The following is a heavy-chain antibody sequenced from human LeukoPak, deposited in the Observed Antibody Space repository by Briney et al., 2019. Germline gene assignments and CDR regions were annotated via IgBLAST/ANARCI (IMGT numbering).Heavy chain of an antibody. V-gene: IGHV4-59*08. CDR3: ARVRATLFGVAMDYMDV. D-gene: IGHD3-3*01. CDR2: IYYSGST. Sequence: PSETLSLTCTVSGGSISSYYWSWIRQPPGKGLEWIGYIYYSGSTNYNPSLKSRVTISVDTSKNQLSLKLSSVTAADTAVYYCARVRATLFGVAMDYMDVWGKGITVTVSS. CDR1: GGSISSYY. J-gene: IGHJ6*03.